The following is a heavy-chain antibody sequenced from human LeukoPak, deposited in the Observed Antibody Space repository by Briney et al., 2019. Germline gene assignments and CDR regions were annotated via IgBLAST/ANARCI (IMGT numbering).Heavy chain of an antibody. D-gene: IGHD5-12*01. CDR3: ARARRDIGYDGWFDP. J-gene: IGHJ5*02. V-gene: IGHV1-2*02. CDR1: GYTFTDYY. CDR2: INPNNGNT. Sequence: ASVKVSCKASGYTFTDYYIHWVRQAPGQGLEWMGWINPNNGNTNSADNFQGRVTMTRDTSINTAYMEVSRLRSDDTAVYYCARARRDIGYDGWFDPWGQGTLVTVSS.